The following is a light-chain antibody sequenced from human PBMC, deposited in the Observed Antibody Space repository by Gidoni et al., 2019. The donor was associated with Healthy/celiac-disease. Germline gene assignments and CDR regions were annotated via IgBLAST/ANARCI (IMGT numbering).Light chain of an antibody. V-gene: IGKV1-33*01. Sequence: DIQMTQSPSSLSASVGDRVTITCQASQDISNYLNWYQQKPGKAPKLLIYDASNLETGVPSRFSGSGSGTDFTFTISSLQPEDIATYYCQQYDNLPSEITFXQXTRLEIK. CDR3: QQYDNLPSEIT. CDR1: QDISNY. J-gene: IGKJ5*01. CDR2: DAS.